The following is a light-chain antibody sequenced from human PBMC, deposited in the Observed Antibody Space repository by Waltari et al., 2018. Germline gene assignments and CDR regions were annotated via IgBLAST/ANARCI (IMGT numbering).Light chain of an antibody. CDR2: AAS. J-gene: IGKJ4*01. CDR1: QGIGNY. V-gene: IGKV1-27*01. CDR3: LRYNGAPT. Sequence: DIQMTQSPSSLSASVGDRVTITCRASQGIGNYLAWYQKKPGKVPNLVIYAASTLQSGVPSRFSGSGSGTDFTLTISSLQPEDVATFYCLRYNGAPTFGGGTKVEIK.